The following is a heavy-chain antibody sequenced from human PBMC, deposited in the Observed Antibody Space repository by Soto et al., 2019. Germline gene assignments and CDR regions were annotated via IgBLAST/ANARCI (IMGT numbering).Heavy chain of an antibody. V-gene: IGHV3-30*18. J-gene: IGHJ4*02. Sequence: GGSLRLSCAASGFTFSSSGMHWVRQAPGKGLEWVAVISYDGSNKYYADSVKGRFTISRDNSKNTLYLQMNSLRAEDTAVYYCAKEPPKYYYDSSGYYYFDYWGQGTLVTVSS. D-gene: IGHD3-22*01. CDR1: GFTFSSSG. CDR3: AKEPPKYYYDSSGYYYFDY. CDR2: ISYDGSNK.